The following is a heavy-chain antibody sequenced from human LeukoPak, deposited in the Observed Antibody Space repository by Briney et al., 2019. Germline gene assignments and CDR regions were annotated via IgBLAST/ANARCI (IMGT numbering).Heavy chain of an antibody. CDR1: GGSMSSNF. J-gene: IGHJ4*02. CDR3: ARDLQGSLVY. V-gene: IGHV4-59*01. Sequence: PSETLSLTCTVSGGSMSSNFWSWIRQPPGKGLEWIGLSHNDGKSNSDPSLKSRVTISVDRSRNQFFLRLSSVTTADTAVYYCARDLQGSLVYWGQGILVTVSS. CDR2: SHNDGKS.